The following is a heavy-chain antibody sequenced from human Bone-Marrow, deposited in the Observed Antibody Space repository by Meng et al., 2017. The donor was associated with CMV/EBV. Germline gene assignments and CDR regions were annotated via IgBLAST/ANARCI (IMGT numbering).Heavy chain of an antibody. CDR3: ARDWAFWGDYYTRFDN. J-gene: IGHJ4*02. CDR2: IKQDGSEK. D-gene: IGHD3-3*01. CDR1: GSTFSNYY. Sequence: GGSLRLSCAASGSTFSNYYMSWVRQAPGKGLEWVANIKQDGSEKYYMDSVKGRFTISRDNAKNSLFLQMNSLRVDDTAVYYCARDWAFWGDYYTRFDNWGQGTLVTVSS. V-gene: IGHV3-7*01.